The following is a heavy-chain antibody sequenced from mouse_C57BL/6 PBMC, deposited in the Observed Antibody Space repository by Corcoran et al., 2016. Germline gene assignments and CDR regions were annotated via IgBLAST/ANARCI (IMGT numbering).Heavy chain of an antibody. V-gene: IGHV9-3*01. J-gene: IGHJ3*01. CDR3: AIKGSNPFAY. CDR2: INTYSGVP. CDR1: GYTFTTYG. D-gene: IGHD2-5*01. Sequence: QIQLVQSGPELKKPGETVKISCKASGYTFTTYGMSWVKQAPGKGLKWMGWINTYSGVPTYADDFKGRFAFSLETSARTAYLQINNLKNDETATYFCAIKGSNPFAYWGQGTLVTVSA.